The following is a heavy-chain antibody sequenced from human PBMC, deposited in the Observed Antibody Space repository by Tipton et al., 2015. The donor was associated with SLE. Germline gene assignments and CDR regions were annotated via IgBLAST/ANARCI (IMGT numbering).Heavy chain of an antibody. CDR3: GRARVGMGYVFDV. J-gene: IGHJ3*01. Sequence: QLVQSGGGLVQPGGSLRLSCAASGFTVSSNYMSWVRQAPVKGLEWVSVIYSGGSTYYADSVKGRFTISRDNSKNTLYLQMNSLRAEDTAVYYCGRARVGMGYVFDVWGQGTMVTVSS. CDR2: IYSGGST. V-gene: IGHV3-53*04. D-gene: IGHD5-24*01. CDR1: GFTVSSNY.